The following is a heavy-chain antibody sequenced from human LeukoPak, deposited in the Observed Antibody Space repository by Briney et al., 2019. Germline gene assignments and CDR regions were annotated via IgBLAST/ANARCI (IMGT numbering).Heavy chain of an antibody. V-gene: IGHV3-7*01. CDR3: ARGPPTYSSSWYGYYYMDV. J-gene: IGHJ6*03. D-gene: IGHD6-13*01. CDR2: IKQDGSEK. Sequence: GGSLRLSCAASGFTFSSYAMSWVRQAPGKGLEWVANIKQDGSEKYYVDSVKGRFTISRDNAKNSLYLQMNSLRAEDTAVYYCARGPPTYSSSWYGYYYMDVWGKGTTVTVSS. CDR1: GFTFSSYA.